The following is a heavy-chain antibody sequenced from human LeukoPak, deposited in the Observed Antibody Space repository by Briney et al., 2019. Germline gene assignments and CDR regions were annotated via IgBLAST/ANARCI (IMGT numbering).Heavy chain of an antibody. CDR2: IYYSGST. D-gene: IGHD5-18*01. CDR1: GGSVSSGSYY. J-gene: IGHJ4*02. Sequence: SETLSLTCTVSGGSVSSGSYYWSWIRQPPGKGLEWIGYIYYSGSTNYNPSLKSRVTISVDTSKNQFSLKLSSVTAADTAVYYCARGTRGYSHGYVAYWGQGTLVTVSS. V-gene: IGHV4-61*01. CDR3: ARGTRGYSHGYVAY.